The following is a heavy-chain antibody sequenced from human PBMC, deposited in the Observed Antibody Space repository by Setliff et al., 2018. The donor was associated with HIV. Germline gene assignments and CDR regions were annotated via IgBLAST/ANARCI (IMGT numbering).Heavy chain of an antibody. CDR3: ARSRTSSGYYGVTGYGMDV. CDR2: IYYSGST. Sequence: SETLSLTCTVSGGSISSDYWSWIRQPPGKGLEGIGYIYYSGSTNYNPSLKSRVTISVATSKNQFSLKLNSVTTADTAVYYCARSRTSSGYYGVTGYGMDVWGQGTTVTVSS. J-gene: IGHJ6*02. V-gene: IGHV4-59*01. D-gene: IGHD3-22*01. CDR1: GGSISSDY.